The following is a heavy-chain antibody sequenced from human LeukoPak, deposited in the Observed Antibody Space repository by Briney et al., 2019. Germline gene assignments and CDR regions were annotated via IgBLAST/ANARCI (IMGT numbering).Heavy chain of an antibody. V-gene: IGHV4-30-2*01. CDR1: GGSISSGGYS. CDR2: INHSGST. CDR3: ARDIGSRI. Sequence: ESSQTLSLTCAVSGGSISSGGYSWSWIRQPPGKGLEWIGEINHSGSTNYNPSLKSRVTISVDTSKNQFSLKLNSVTAADTAVFYCARDIGSRIWGKGTTVIVSS. J-gene: IGHJ6*04. D-gene: IGHD1-26*01.